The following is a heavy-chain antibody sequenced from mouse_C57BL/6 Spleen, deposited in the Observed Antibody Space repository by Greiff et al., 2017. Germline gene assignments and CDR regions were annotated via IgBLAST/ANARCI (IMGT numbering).Heavy chain of an antibody. CDR2: INPNNGGT. D-gene: IGHD2-5*01. J-gene: IGHJ4*01. CDR1: GYTFTDYY. Sequence: EVQLQQSGPELVKPGASVKISCKASGYTFTDYYMNWVKQSHGKSLEWIGDINPNNGGTSYNQKFKGKATLTVDKSSSTAYMELRSLTSEDSAVYYCARGDYSNWNYYAMDYWGQGTSVTVSS. V-gene: IGHV1-26*01. CDR3: ARGDYSNWNYYAMDY.